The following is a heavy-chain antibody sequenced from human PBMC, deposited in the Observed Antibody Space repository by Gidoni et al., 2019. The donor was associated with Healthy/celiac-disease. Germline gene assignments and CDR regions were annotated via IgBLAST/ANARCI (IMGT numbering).Heavy chain of an antibody. CDR3: ARGDDSSALFDY. D-gene: IGHD3-22*01. V-gene: IGHV4-59*01. J-gene: IGHJ4*02. CDR1: GGSISSYY. CDR2: IYYSGST. Sequence: QVQLQASGPGLVKPSETLSLTCTVSGGSISSYYWSWIRQPPGKGLEWIGYIYYSGSTNYNPSLKSRVTISVDTSKNQFSLKLSSVTAADTAVYYCARGDDSSALFDYWGQGTLVTVSS.